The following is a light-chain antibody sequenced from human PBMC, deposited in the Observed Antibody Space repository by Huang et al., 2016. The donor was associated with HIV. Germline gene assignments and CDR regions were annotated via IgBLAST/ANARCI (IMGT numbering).Light chain of an antibody. CDR3: QQRTNWPLT. CDR2: DAS. J-gene: IGKJ4*01. CDR1: QSVSNS. V-gene: IGKV3-11*01. Sequence: EIVLTQSPATLSLSPGERATLSCRASQSVSNSLAWYQHKPGQAPSLLIDDASHRATGIPARFSGGGSGTDFTLTISNLEPEDSAVYYCQQRTNWPLTFGGGTKVEIK.